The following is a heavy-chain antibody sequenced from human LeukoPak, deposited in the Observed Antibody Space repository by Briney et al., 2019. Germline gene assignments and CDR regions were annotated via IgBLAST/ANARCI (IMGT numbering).Heavy chain of an antibody. CDR1: GVSISNYY. D-gene: IGHD3-10*01. Sequence: SETLSLTCTVSGVSISNYYWSWIRQPPGKGLEWIGCIYYSGSTNYNPSLKSRVTISVDTSKNQFSLKLRSVTAADTAVYYCARTDLRIRGALNYYYYGMDVWGQGTTVTVSS. CDR2: IYYSGST. CDR3: ARTDLRIRGALNYYYYGMDV. V-gene: IGHV4-59*01. J-gene: IGHJ6*02.